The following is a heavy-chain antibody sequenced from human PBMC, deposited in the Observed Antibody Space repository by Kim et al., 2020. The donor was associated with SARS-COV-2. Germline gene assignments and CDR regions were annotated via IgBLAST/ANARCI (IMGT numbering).Heavy chain of an antibody. V-gene: IGHV4-34*01. CDR1: GGSFSGYY. D-gene: IGHD3-3*01. J-gene: IGHJ6*03. CDR3: ARLEWTHYYMDV. Sequence: SETLSLTCAVYGGSFSGYYWSWIRQPPGKGLEWIGEINHSGSTNYNPSLKSRVTISVDTSKNQFSLKLSSVTAADTAVYYCARLEWTHYYMDVWGKGTTVTVSS. CDR2: INHSGST.